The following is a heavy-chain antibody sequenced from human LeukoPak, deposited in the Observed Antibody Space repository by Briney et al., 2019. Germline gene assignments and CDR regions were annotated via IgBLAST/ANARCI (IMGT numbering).Heavy chain of an antibody. J-gene: IGHJ4*02. Sequence: SETLSLTCTVSGGSISSSSYYWGWIRQPPGKGLEWIGSIYYSGSTYYNPSLKSRVTISVDTSKNQFSLKLSSVTAADTAVYYCASLALVVPLDYWGQGTLVTVSS. D-gene: IGHD3-22*01. CDR1: GGSISSSSYY. V-gene: IGHV4-39*01. CDR2: IYYSGST. CDR3: ASLALVVPLDY.